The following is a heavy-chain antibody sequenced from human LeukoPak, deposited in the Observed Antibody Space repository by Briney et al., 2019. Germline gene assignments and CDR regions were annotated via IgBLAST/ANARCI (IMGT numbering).Heavy chain of an antibody. D-gene: IGHD6-13*01. CDR1: GFTFSSYS. CDR2: IKEDGSEK. CDR3: ARGRAAAGHFDL. J-gene: IGHJ4*02. V-gene: IGHV3-7*01. Sequence: GGSLRLSCAASGFTFSSYSMNWVRQAPGKGLEWVASIKEDGSEKYYVDSVKGRFTISRDNAKNSLYLQMNSLRAEDTAVYYCARGRAAAGHFDLWGQGTLVTVSS.